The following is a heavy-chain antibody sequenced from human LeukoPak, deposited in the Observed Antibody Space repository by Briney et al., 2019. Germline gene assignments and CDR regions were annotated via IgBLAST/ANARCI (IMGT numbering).Heavy chain of an antibody. CDR1: GFTFSSFW. J-gene: IGHJ4*02. CDR3: ARDLNYYDSSGYYVGY. Sequence: KPGGSLRLSCAASGFTFSSFWMSWVRQAPGKGLEWVSSISSSSCYIYYADSVKGRFTISRDNAKNSLYLQMNSLRAEDTAVYYCARDLNYYDSSGYYVGYWGQGTLVTVSS. CDR2: ISSSSCYI. D-gene: IGHD3-22*01. V-gene: IGHV3-21*01.